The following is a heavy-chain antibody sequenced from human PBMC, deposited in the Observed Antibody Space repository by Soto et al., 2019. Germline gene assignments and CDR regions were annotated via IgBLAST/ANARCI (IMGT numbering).Heavy chain of an antibody. CDR1: GDSFSRFA. J-gene: IGHJ4*02. D-gene: IGHD6-19*01. CDR2: IIPLFDTP. V-gene: IGHV1-69*12. Sequence: VHLVQSGAEVKKPGSSVTVSCKTSGDSFSRFAVSWVRQAPGQGLEWMGGIIPLFDTPNYAQKFRGRVTITADESTGTAILELSSLTSDDTAIYDCARGPEYNSGWYYFDYWGQGTLVSVSS. CDR3: ARGPEYNSGWYYFDY.